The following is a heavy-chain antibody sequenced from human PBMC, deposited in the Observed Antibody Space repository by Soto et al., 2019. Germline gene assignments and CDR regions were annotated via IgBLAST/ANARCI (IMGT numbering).Heavy chain of an antibody. J-gene: IGHJ4*02. V-gene: IGHV3-33*01. CDR3: ATDEPPSERGFSGYDY. Sequence: QVQLVESGGGVVQPGSSLRLSCAASGFTFSDYAMHWVRQAPGKGLEWVAVIWYDERKKYYADSVQGRFIISRDKTQNTLYLQMNSLRAEDTAVYYCATDEPPSERGFSGYDYWGQGTLVTVSS. D-gene: IGHD5-12*01. CDR2: IWYDERKK. CDR1: GFTFSDYA.